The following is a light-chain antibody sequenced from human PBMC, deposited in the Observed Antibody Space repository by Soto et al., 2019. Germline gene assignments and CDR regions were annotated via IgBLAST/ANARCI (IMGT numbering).Light chain of an antibody. CDR1: QSVSSS. CDR3: QQYDNWPPWT. Sequence: EVLMTQSPAILSVSPGEKAILSCRASQSVSSSLAWYQQKPGQAPRLLIYGTSNRATGIPARFSGSGSGTEFTLTISSLQSEDFAVYYCQQYDNWPPWTFGQGTKVDIK. V-gene: IGKV3-15*01. J-gene: IGKJ1*01. CDR2: GTS.